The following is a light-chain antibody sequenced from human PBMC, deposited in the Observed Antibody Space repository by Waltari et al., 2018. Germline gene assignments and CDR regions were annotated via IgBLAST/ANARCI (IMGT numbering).Light chain of an antibody. CDR2: LGS. V-gene: IGKV2-28*01. Sequence: DIVMTQSPLYLPVTPGEPASISCRSSQSLLHSNGYNYLDWYLQKPGQSPQLLIYLGSNRASGVPDRFSGSGSGTDFTLQISRVEAEDVGVYYCMQALQTPTFGGGTKVEIK. CDR3: MQALQTPT. J-gene: IGKJ4*01. CDR1: QSLLHSNGYNY.